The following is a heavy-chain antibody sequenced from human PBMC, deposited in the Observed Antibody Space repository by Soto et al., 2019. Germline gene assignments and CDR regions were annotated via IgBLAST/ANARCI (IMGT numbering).Heavy chain of an antibody. D-gene: IGHD3-3*01. J-gene: IGHJ3*02. CDR2: ISYSGST. Sequence: QVQLQESGPGLVKPSETLSLTCTVSGGSISSYYWSWSRQPPGKGLEWIGYISYSGSTNYNPSLKRRVTISVDTYKNQFPLKLRSVTAADTAVYYCASSSPHYDFWSGYSFWDAFDIWGQGTMVTVSS. V-gene: IGHV4-59*01. CDR1: GGSISSYY. CDR3: ASSSPHYDFWSGYSFWDAFDI.